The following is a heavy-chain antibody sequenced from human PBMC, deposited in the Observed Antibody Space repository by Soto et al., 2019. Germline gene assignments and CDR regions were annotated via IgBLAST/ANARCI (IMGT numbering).Heavy chain of an antibody. V-gene: IGHV5-51*01. J-gene: IGHJ6*02. CDR1: GYSFTTYW. D-gene: IGHD6-13*01. CDR2: IYPGDSDT. CDR3: ARTAAAGKYYYAMGV. Sequence: GESLKISCQASGYSFTTYWIGWVRQMPGKGLEWMGIIYPGDSDTRYSPSFQGQVTISADKSISTAYLQWSSLKASDTAMYYCARTAAAGKYYYAMGVWGQGTTVTVSS.